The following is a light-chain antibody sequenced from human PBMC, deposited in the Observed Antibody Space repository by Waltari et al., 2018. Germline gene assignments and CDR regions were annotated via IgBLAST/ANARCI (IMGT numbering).Light chain of an antibody. J-gene: IGKJ3*01. CDR3: QYYNDWPPFFT. Sequence: EIVMTQSPATLSASPGERVTLSCRASQSVSANVAWYQHKPGQAPRLLIYGASTRATGTPVRFSGSASGTEFTLTISSLQSEDFALYYCQYYNDWPPFFTFGPGTKVDIK. V-gene: IGKV3-15*01. CDR2: GAS. CDR1: QSVSAN.